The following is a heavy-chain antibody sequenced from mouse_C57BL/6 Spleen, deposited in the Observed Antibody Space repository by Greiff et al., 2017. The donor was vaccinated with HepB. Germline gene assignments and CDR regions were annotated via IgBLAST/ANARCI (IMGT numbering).Heavy chain of an antibody. J-gene: IGHJ2*01. D-gene: IGHD2-4*01. Sequence: DVKLVESGGGLVKPGGSLKLSCAASGFTFSDYGMHWVRQAPEKGLEWVAYISSGSSTIYYADTVKGRFTISRDNAKNTLFLQMTSLRSEDTAMYYCARNYDYDPHFDYWGQGTTLTVSS. CDR1: GFTFSDYG. V-gene: IGHV5-17*01. CDR3: ARNYDYDPHFDY. CDR2: ISSGSSTI.